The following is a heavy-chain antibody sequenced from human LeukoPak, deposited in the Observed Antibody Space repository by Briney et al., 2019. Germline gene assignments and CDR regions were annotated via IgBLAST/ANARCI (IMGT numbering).Heavy chain of an antibody. Sequence: PGGTLRLSCAASGFNFSDYYMSWIRQAPGMGLEWVSYISTSTTYTNYADSVKGRFAISRDDAKNSLYLQMNSLRAEDTAVYYCARGHLRSGWYFDYWGQGTLVTVSS. D-gene: IGHD6-19*01. J-gene: IGHJ4*02. CDR2: ISTSTTYT. V-gene: IGHV3-11*06. CDR3: ARGHLRSGWYFDY. CDR1: GFNFSDYY.